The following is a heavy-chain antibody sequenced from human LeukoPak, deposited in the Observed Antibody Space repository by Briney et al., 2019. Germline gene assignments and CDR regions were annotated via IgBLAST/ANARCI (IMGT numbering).Heavy chain of an antibody. J-gene: IGHJ6*03. CDR1: GGSFSGYY. CDR2: INHSGST. Sequence: SETLSLTCAVYGGSFSGYYWSWIRQPPGKGLEWIGEINHSGSTNYNPSLKSRVTISVDTSKNQFSLKLSSVTAADTAVYYCARAIREDSSGYYYAHYYYYYMDVWGKGTTVTISS. D-gene: IGHD3-22*01. CDR3: ARAIREDSSGYYYAHYYYYYMDV. V-gene: IGHV4-34*01.